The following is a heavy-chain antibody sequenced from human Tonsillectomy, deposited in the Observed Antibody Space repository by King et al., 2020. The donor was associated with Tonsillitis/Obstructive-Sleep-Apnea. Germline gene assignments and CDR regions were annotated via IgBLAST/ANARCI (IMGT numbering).Heavy chain of an antibody. CDR2: ISCSGATT. V-gene: IGHV3-23*04. J-gene: IGHJ4*02. Sequence: VQLVESGGLLSQPGGSLRLSCAASGFTFSTYAMSWVRQAPGKGLAWVSSISCSGATTYYADSVKGRFTISSDNSKNTLFLQMNTLRAEDTAIYYCAKISSWEFLRYLDYWGQGTLVTVYS. D-gene: IGHD3-10*01. CDR3: AKISSWEFLRYLDY. CDR1: GFTFSTYA.